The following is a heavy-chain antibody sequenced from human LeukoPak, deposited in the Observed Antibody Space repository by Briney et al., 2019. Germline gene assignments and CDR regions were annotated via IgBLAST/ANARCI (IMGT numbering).Heavy chain of an antibody. Sequence: GGSLRLSCAASGFTFSSYAMSWVRQAPGKGLEWVSAISGSGGSTYYADSVKGRFTISRDNSKNTLCLQMNSLRAEDTAVYYCAKARRYCSGGSCLYYFDYWGQGTQVTVSS. CDR2: ISGSGGST. D-gene: IGHD2-15*01. CDR1: GFTFSSYA. J-gene: IGHJ4*02. V-gene: IGHV3-23*01. CDR3: AKARRYCSGGSCLYYFDY.